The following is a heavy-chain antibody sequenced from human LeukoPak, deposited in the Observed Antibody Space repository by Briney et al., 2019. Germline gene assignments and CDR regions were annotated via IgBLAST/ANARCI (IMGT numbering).Heavy chain of an antibody. J-gene: IGHJ5*02. V-gene: IGHV4-39*01. CDR2: VTYRGST. D-gene: IGHD1-26*01. Sequence: SETLSLTCSVSGGSISSNTYYWGWIRQPPGRGLEWIGSVTYRGSTYSNPSLKSRVTISVDTSKNQFSLKLSSVTAADTAFYYCAKQGSVVGHWFDPWGQGTLVTVSS. CDR1: GGSISSNTYY. CDR3: AKQGSVVGHWFDP.